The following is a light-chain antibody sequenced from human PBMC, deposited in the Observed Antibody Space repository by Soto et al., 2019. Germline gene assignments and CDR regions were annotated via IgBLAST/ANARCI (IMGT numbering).Light chain of an antibody. CDR3: QVWDSSSDHVV. J-gene: IGLJ2*01. CDR1: NIGSKS. CDR2: YDS. V-gene: IGLV3-21*04. Sequence: SYELTQPASVSVASGKTARITCGGNNIGSKSVHWYQQKSGQAPVLVIYYDSDRPSGIPERFSGSNSGNTATLTISRVEAGDEADYYCQVWDSSSDHVVFGGETKLTV.